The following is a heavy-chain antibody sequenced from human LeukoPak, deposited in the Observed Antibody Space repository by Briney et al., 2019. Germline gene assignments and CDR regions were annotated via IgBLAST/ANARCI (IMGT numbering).Heavy chain of an antibody. CDR2: IYYSGST. J-gene: IGHJ6*02. CDR3: ASIPAAGNDYYYNGLDV. Sequence: SETLSLTCTVSGGSISSYYWSWIRQPPGKGLDWIGYIYYSGSTDYNPSLKSRVTISVDTSKNQFSLKLTSLTAADTAVYYCASIPAAGNDYYYNGLDVWGQGTTVTVSS. V-gene: IGHV4-59*08. CDR1: GGSISSYY. D-gene: IGHD6-13*01.